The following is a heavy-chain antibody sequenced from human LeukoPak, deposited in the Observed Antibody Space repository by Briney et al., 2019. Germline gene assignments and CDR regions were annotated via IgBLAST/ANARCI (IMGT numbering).Heavy chain of an antibody. D-gene: IGHD3-16*01. CDR3: AKEGPGGGGYFDD. J-gene: IGHJ4*02. Sequence: GGSLRLSCAASGFTFSSYIMSWVRQAPGKGLEWVSLICGSGDSTYYADPVKAPFTISRDNSKNTLYLPMNSLRADDTAVYYCAKEGPGGGGYFDDWGQGTLVTVSS. CDR1: GFTFSSYI. V-gene: IGHV3-23*01. CDR2: ICGSGDST.